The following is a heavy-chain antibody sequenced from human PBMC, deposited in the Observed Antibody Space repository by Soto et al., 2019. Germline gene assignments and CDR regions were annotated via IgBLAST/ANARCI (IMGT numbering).Heavy chain of an antibody. V-gene: IGHV1-18*01. CDR1: GYTFTNYA. CDR3: ARDGRAFSIFGETMDV. D-gene: IGHD3-3*01. Sequence: ASVNVSCKTSGYTFTNYAINWVRKAPGQGLQWMGWISAYSGDTKYAQRFQDRLTVTTDPSTTTAYMELRSLRSDDTAVYYCARDGRAFSIFGETMDVWGQGTTVTVSS. CDR2: ISAYSGDT. J-gene: IGHJ6*02.